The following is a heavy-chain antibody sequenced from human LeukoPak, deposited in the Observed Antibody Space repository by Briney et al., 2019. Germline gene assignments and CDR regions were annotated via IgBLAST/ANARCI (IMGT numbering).Heavy chain of an antibody. CDR2: ISGSGGST. CDR1: GFTFSSYA. Sequence: PGGSLRLSCAASGFTFSSYAMSWVRQAPGKGLEWVSAISGSGGSTYYADSVKGRFTISRDNAKNSLYLQMSSLRAEDTALYYCAKGGSSGWYPCDYWGQGTLVTVSS. CDR3: AKGGSSGWYPCDY. D-gene: IGHD6-19*01. J-gene: IGHJ4*02. V-gene: IGHV3-23*01.